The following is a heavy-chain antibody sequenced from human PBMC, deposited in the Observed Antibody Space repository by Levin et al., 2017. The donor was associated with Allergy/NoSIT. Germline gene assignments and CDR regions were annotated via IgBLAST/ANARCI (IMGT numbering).Heavy chain of an antibody. V-gene: IGHV3-23*01. J-gene: IGHJ5*02. CDR1: GFTFGIYA. CDR3: ARRRDTDNDVPFDP. Sequence: PGGSLRLSCAASGFTFGIYAMSWVRQAPGMGLEWVSTINGNGGSAYYADSVKGRFTISRDNSWNTLYLQMNSLRAEDTALYYCARRRDTDNDVPFDPWGHGTLLTVSS. CDR2: INGNGGSA. D-gene: IGHD5-18*01.